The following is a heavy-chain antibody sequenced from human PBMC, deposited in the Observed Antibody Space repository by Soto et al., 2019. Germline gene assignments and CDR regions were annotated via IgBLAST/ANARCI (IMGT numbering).Heavy chain of an antibody. CDR2: IYYSGST. V-gene: IGHV4-59*01. D-gene: IGHD6-19*01. CDR3: ARAPVRIAVAGGGFYYYYGMDV. CDR1: GGSISSYY. J-gene: IGHJ6*02. Sequence: CTVSGGSISSYYWSWIRQPPGKGLEWIGYIYYSGSTNYNPSLKSRVTISVDTSKNQFSLKLSSVTAADTAVYYCARAPVRIAVAGGGFYYYYGMDVWGQGTTVTVSS.